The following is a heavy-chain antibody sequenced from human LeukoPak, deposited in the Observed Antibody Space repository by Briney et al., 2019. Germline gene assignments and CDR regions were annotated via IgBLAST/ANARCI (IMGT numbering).Heavy chain of an antibody. Sequence: ASVKVSCKASGGTFSSYAISWVRQAPGQGLEWMGGIIPIFGTANYAQKFQGRVTITADKSTSTAYMELSSLRSEDTAVYYCARAWGGSGSYSIPDYWGQGTLVTVSS. CDR3: ARAWGGSGSYSIPDY. V-gene: IGHV1-69*06. CDR1: GGTFSSYA. D-gene: IGHD3-10*01. CDR2: IIPIFGTA. J-gene: IGHJ4*02.